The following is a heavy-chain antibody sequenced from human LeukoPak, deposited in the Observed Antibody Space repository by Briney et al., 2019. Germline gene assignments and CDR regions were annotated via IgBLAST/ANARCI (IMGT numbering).Heavy chain of an antibody. CDR1: GYSFTNYW. Sequence: GESLKISCKGSGYSFTNYWIGWVRQMPGKGLEWMGIVYPGDSDTKYSPSFQGQVTMSADRSISAAYLQWSSLKASDTAIYYCARRYGGSHQRDFYFDFWGQGTLVTVSS. V-gene: IGHV5-51*01. D-gene: IGHD5-18*01. J-gene: IGHJ4*02. CDR3: ARRYGGSHQRDFYFDF. CDR2: VYPGDSDT.